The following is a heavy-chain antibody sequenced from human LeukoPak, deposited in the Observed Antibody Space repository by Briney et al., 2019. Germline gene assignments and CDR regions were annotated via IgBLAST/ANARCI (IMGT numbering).Heavy chain of an antibody. CDR1: GESLNSYY. J-gene: IGHJ4*02. CDR3: ASGAWATRLGS. V-gene: IGHV4-34*01. CDR2: IYESGST. Sequence: PSETLSLTCAVYGESLNSYYWSWIRQPPGKGLEWIGEIYESGSTEYNPSLKSRVTISMVPSKQQFSLSLTSVTAADTAVYYCASGAWATRLGSWGLGTPVIVSS. D-gene: IGHD2-15*01.